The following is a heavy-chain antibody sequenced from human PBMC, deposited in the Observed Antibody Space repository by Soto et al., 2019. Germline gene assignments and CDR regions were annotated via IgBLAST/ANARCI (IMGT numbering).Heavy chain of an antibody. CDR1: GGSISSGGYY. CDR3: ARDPYSYGRPDWYFDL. CDR2: IYYSGST. V-gene: IGHV4-31*03. D-gene: IGHD5-18*01. Sequence: QVQLQESGPGLVKPSQTLSLTCTVSGGSISSGGYYWSWIRQHPGKGLEWFGYIYYSGSTYYNPSLKSRVNISVDTSKNQFSLKLSSVTAADTAVYYCARDPYSYGRPDWYFDLWGRGTLVTVSS. J-gene: IGHJ2*01.